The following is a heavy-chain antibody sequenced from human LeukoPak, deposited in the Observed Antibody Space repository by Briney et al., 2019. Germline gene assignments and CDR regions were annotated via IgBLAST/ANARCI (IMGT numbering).Heavy chain of an antibody. CDR2: IYYSGST. D-gene: IGHD5-24*01. CDR1: GGSISSYY. J-gene: IGHJ4*02. V-gene: IGHV4-59*01. CDR3: ARERRDGYNRAVDY. Sequence: PSETLSLTCTVSGGSISSYYWSWIRQHPGKGLEWIGYIYYSGSTNYNPSLKSRVTISVDTSKNQFSLKLSSVTAADTAVYYCARERRDGYNRAVDYWGQGTLVTVSS.